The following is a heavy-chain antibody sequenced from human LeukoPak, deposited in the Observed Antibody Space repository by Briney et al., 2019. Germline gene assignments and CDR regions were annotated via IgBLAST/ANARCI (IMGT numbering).Heavy chain of an antibody. J-gene: IGHJ4*02. CDR2: ISAYNGNT. Sequence: ASVKVSCKASGGTFSSYAISWVRQAPGQGLEWMGWISAYNGNTNYAQKLQGRVTMTTDTSTSTAYMELRSLRSDDTAVYYCAGAHLRYCSGGSCPLDYWGQGTLVTVSS. V-gene: IGHV1-18*01. CDR1: GGTFSSYA. CDR3: AGAHLRYCSGGSCPLDY. D-gene: IGHD2-15*01.